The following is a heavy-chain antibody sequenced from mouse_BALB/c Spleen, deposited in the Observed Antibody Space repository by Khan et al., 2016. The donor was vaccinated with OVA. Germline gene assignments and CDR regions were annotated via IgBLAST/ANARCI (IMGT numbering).Heavy chain of an antibody. D-gene: IGHD1-1*01. CDR3: ARSTTVYAMDY. V-gene: IGHV1-4*01. Sequence: QVQLQQSGAELARPGASVKMSCRASGYTFTSNTMHWVKQRPGQGLEWIGYINPRSGYSNYNQNFKDKATLTADKSSSTAYMQLSSLTSEDSAVYYFARSTTVYAMDYWGQGTSVTVSS. CDR1: GYTFTSNT. CDR2: INPRSGYS. J-gene: IGHJ4*01.